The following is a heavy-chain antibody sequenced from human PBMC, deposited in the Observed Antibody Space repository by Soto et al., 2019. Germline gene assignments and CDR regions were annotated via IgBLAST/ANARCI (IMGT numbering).Heavy chain of an antibody. D-gene: IGHD6-19*01. CDR3: ARDGYSSGRVGWFDP. CDR2: INPSGGST. J-gene: IGHJ5*02. CDR1: GYTLTSYY. Sequence: ASVKVSCKASGYTLTSYYMHWVRQAPGQGLEWMGIINPSGGSTSYAQKFQGRVTMTRDTSTSTVYMELSSLRSEDTAVYYRARDGYSSGRVGWFDPWGQGTLVTVSS. V-gene: IGHV1-46*01.